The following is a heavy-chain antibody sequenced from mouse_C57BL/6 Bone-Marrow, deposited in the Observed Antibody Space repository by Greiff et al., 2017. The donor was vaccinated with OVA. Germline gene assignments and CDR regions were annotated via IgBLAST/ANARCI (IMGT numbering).Heavy chain of an antibody. J-gene: IGHJ2*01. CDR1: GFTFSDAW. D-gene: IGHD2-3*01. CDR2: IRNKANNHAT. V-gene: IGHV6-6*01. CDR3: TSALMYYFDY. Sequence: EVKLVESGGGLVQPGGSMKLSCAASGFTFSDAWMDWVRQSPEKGLEWVAEIRNKANNHATYYAESVKGRFTISRDDSKGSVYLQMNSLRAEDTGIYYCTSALMYYFDYWGQGTTLTVSA.